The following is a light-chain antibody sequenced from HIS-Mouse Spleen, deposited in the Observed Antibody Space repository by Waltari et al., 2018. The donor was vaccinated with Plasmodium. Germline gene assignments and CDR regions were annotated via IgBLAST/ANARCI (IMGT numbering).Light chain of an antibody. CDR1: ALPKKY. CDR3: YSTDSSGNHRV. V-gene: IGLV3-10*01. Sequence: SYELTQPPSVSVSPGQMARITCSGDALPKKYAYWYQQKSGQAPVLGIYEDSKRPSGIPERVSGASSGTMATLTISGAQVEDEADYYCYSTDSSGNHRVFGGGTKLTVL. J-gene: IGLJ3*02. CDR2: EDS.